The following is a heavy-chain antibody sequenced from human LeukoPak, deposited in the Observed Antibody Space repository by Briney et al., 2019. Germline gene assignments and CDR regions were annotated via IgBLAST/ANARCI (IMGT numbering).Heavy chain of an antibody. Sequence: GGSLRLSCAASGFTVTNNYMTWVRQAPGKGLEWVSVIYSGGNTYYADSVKGRFTISRDNSNNTLYLQMNSLRAEDTAVYYCASANSGHWGQGTLVTVSS. CDR3: ASANSGH. D-gene: IGHD1-26*01. CDR1: GFTVTNNY. V-gene: IGHV3-66*01. CDR2: IYSGGNT. J-gene: IGHJ1*01.